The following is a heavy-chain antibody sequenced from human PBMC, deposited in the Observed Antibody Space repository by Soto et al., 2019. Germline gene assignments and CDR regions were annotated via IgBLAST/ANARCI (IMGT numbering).Heavy chain of an antibody. CDR2: IYYSGST. Sequence: SETLSLTCTVSGGSISSGGYYWSWIRQHPGKGLEWIGYIYYSGSTYYNPSLKSRVTISVDTSKNQFSLKLSSVTAADTAVYYCARALFLGTLYFDYWGQGTLVTVSS. CDR1: GGSISSGGYY. J-gene: IGHJ4*02. CDR3: ARALFLGTLYFDY. V-gene: IGHV4-31*03. D-gene: IGHD1-1*01.